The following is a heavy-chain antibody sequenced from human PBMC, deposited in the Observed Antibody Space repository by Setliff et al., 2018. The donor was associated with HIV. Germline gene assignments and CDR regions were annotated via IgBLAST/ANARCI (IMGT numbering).Heavy chain of an antibody. CDR3: ARDRPSSSWYFNAFDI. J-gene: IGHJ3*02. Sequence: SETLSLTCTVSGGSISSGSYYWSWIRQPAGKGLEWIGSVYNSGITFKNPSLKSRVTISVDTSKNQFSLKLTSVTAADTAVYYCARDRPSSSWYFNAFDIWGQGTMVT. CDR1: GGSISSGSYY. CDR2: VYNSGIT. V-gene: IGHV4-61*10. D-gene: IGHD6-13*01.